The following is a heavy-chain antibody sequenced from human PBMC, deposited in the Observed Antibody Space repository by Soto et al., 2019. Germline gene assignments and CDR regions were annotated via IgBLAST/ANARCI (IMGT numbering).Heavy chain of an antibody. V-gene: IGHV3-23*01. Sequence: EVQLLDFGGGLVQPGGSLRLSCEASGFTFSNYAMNWVRQAPGKGLEWVLGISGGGDNTYYADSVKGRFTISRDNSKNTVFLQMNSLRAEDTAVYYCAKERLARGFDYWGQGTLVTVSS. CDR3: AKERLARGFDY. J-gene: IGHJ4*02. CDR1: GFTFSNYA. CDR2: ISGGGDNT.